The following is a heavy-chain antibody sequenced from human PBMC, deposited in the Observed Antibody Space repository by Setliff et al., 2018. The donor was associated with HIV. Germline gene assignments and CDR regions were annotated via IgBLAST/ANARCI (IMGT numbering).Heavy chain of an antibody. V-gene: IGHV3-23*01. CDR1: GFTFSSYA. D-gene: IGHD6-19*01. Sequence: LRLSCAASGFTFSSYAMTWVRQAPGKGLEWVSTIRGGVGSPFYADSVKGRFTISRDNSKNTLYLQMNGLRGEDTAVYYCAKYIRAGTSGWQSDYWGQGTLVTVSS. J-gene: IGHJ4*02. CDR2: IRGGVGSP. CDR3: AKYIRAGTSGWQSDY.